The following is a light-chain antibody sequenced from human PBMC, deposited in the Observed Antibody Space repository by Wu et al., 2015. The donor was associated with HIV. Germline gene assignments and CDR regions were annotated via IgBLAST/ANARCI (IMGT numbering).Light chain of an antibody. CDR2: DSS. CDR3: QQYDNLPLT. J-gene: IGKJ4*01. Sequence: DIQMTQSPSSLSASVGDRVTITCQASQDINKYLNWYQQKPGKAPKLLISDSSKLKTGVPSRFSGSGSGTDFTFTINNLQPEDIATYYCQQYDNLPLTFGGGTKVEI. CDR1: QDINKY. V-gene: IGKV1-33*01.